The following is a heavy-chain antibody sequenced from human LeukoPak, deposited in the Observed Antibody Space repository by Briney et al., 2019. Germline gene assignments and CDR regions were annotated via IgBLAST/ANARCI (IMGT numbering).Heavy chain of an antibody. CDR3: ARIGDGYYYDSSGPYYFDY. V-gene: IGHV4-39*07. J-gene: IGHJ4*02. D-gene: IGHD3-22*01. CDR1: GGSISSSSYY. Sequence: SETLSLTCTVSGGSISSSSYYWGWIRQPPGKGLEWIGSIYYSGSTYYNPSLKSRVTISVDTSKNQFSLKLSSVTAADTAVYYCARIGDGYYYDSSGPYYFDYWGQGTLVTVSS. CDR2: IYYSGST.